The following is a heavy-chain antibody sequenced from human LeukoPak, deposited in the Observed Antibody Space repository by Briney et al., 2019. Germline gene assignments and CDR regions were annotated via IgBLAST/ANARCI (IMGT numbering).Heavy chain of an antibody. D-gene: IGHD2-2*01. Sequence: PGGSLRLSCAASGFSFSSYSMNWVRQAPGKGLEWVSYISGSGNAKHYTDSVKGRFTIPRDNAKNALYLQMNSLRAEDTAVYFCARDYLYAFDYWGQGTLVTVSS. CDR1: GFSFSSYS. J-gene: IGHJ4*02. CDR3: ARDYLYAFDY. CDR2: ISGSGNAK. V-gene: IGHV3-48*01.